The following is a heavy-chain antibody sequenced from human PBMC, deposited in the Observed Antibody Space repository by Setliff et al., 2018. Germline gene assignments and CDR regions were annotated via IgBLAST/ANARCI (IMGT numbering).Heavy chain of an antibody. CDR3: SRLVRYCTTTTCQRASGAEF. D-gene: IGHD2-8*01. CDR2: INTYNGDT. CDR1: GYTFTSYG. V-gene: IGHV1-18*01. J-gene: IGHJ1*01. Sequence: GASVKVSCKASGYTFTSYGISWVRQAPGRGLEWMAYINTYNGDTYYAQKLQGRVTMTTDTSTSTAYMELRSLTSDDTAVYYCSRLVRYCTTTTCQRASGAEFWGQGTLVTVSS.